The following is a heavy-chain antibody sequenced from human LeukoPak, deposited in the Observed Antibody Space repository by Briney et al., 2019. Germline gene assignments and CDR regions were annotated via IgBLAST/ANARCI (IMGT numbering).Heavy chain of an antibody. CDR2: INPSGGST. D-gene: IGHD2-2*01. V-gene: IGHV1-46*01. J-gene: IGHJ6*02. CDR1: GYTFTGYY. CDR3: ARDPYYAVYYYYGMDV. Sequence: ASVKVSCKASGYTFTGYYMHWVRQAPGQGLEWMGIINPSGGSTSYAQKFQGRVTMTRDTSTSTVYMELSSLRSEDTAVYYCARDPYYAVYYYYGMDVWGQGTTVTVSS.